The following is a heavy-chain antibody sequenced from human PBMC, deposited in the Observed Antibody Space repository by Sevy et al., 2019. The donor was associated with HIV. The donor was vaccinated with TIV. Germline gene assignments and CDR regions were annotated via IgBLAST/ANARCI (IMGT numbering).Heavy chain of an antibody. CDR2: IWYDGSNK. Sequence: GGSLRLSCAASGFTFSSYGMHWVRQAPGKGLEWEAVIWYDGSNKYYADSVKGRFTISRDNSKNTLYLQMNSLRAEDTAVYYCARAKSFYDTNTPLGYWGQGTLVTVSS. D-gene: IGHD3-16*01. CDR3: ARAKSFYDTNTPLGY. J-gene: IGHJ4*02. V-gene: IGHV3-33*01. CDR1: GFTFSSYG.